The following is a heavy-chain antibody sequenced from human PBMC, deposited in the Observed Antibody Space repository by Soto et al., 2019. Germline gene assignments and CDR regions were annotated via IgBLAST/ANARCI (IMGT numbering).Heavy chain of an antibody. Sequence: GGSLRLSCAASGFILRSHNMNWVRQAPGKGLEWVSSITGSSSYIFYADSVKGRFTISRDNAKNTVYLQVNSLRAEDTGVYYCARLVASETGYGMDVWGQGTTVTVSS. CDR1: GFILRSHN. V-gene: IGHV3-21*06. CDR2: ITGSSSYI. CDR3: ARLVASETGYGMDV. D-gene: IGHD3-9*01. J-gene: IGHJ6*02.